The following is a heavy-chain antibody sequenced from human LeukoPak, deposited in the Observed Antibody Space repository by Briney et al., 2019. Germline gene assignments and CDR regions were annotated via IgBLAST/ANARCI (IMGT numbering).Heavy chain of an antibody. CDR2: IYSTGST. CDR1: GGSISGYY. Sequence: PSETLSLTCTVSGGSISGYYWSWVRQSPEKGLESIGFIYSTGSTSYNPSLKSRVTISVDTSKNQFSLKLSSVTAADTAVYYCARWTYYYDSSGYYDAWYFDYWGQGTLVTVSS. J-gene: IGHJ4*02. V-gene: IGHV4-59*01. CDR3: ARWTYYYDSSGYYDAWYFDY. D-gene: IGHD3-22*01.